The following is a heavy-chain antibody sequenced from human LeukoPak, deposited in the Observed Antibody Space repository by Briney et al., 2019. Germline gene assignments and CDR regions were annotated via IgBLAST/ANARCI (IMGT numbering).Heavy chain of an antibody. D-gene: IGHD2-2*01. CDR2: IKQDGSEK. CDR1: GFTFSSYW. V-gene: IGHV3-7*01. CDR3: ARGGNYCSSTSCYAVDY. Sequence: PGGSLRLSCAASGFTFSSYWMSWVRQAPGKGLEWVANIKQDGSEKYYVDSVKGRFTISRDNAKNSLYLQMNSLRAEDTAVYYCARGGNYCSSTSCYAVDYWGQGTLVTVSS. J-gene: IGHJ4*02.